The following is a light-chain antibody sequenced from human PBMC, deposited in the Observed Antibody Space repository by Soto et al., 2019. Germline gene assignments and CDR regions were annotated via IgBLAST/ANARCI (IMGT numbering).Light chain of an antibody. Sequence: DIEMTQSPSSLSASVGDRVTITCRASQSISTYLNWYQQKGGKAPKLLIHGASSFQSGVPLRFSGNGSGTYFTLTTSSVQPEDFATYYCQQGYCPRLSFGGGTKVERK. CDR3: QQGYCPRLS. CDR1: QSISTY. V-gene: IGKV1-39*01. CDR2: GAS. J-gene: IGKJ4*01.